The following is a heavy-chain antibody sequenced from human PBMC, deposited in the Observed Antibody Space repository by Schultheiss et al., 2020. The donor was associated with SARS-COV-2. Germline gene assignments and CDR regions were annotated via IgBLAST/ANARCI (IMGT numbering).Heavy chain of an antibody. CDR3: ARGSDCSSTSCYVGWFDP. CDR1: GGSISSYY. D-gene: IGHD2-2*01. CDR2: INHSEST. Sequence: SETLSLTCTVSGGSISSYYWSWIRQPPGKGLEWIGEINHSESTTYNPSLKSRVTISVDTSKNQFSLKLSSVTAADTAVYYCARGSDCSSTSCYVGWFDPWGQGTLVTVSS. J-gene: IGHJ5*02. V-gene: IGHV4-34*01.